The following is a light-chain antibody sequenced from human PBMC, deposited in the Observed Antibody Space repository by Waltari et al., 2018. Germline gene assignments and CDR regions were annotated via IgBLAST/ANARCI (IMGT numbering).Light chain of an antibody. CDR3: GTWDSSLSGAV. V-gene: IGLV1-51*02. CDR1: SSTIGHNY. CDR2: ENS. J-gene: IGLJ7*01. Sequence: SVLTQPPSVSAAPGQRVTIPSSGGSSTIGHNYVSWYRQFPGTAPKLLIYENSERPSGIPGRFSGSKSGTSATLDITGLQAGDEADYYCGTWDSSLSGAVFGGGTHLTVL.